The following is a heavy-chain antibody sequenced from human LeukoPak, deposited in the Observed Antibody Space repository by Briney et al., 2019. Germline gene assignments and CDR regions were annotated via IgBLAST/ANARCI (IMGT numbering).Heavy chain of an antibody. CDR1: GFTFSDYY. CDR3: ARGRGASDIVVVPAAIWDY. CDR2: INHSGST. D-gene: IGHD2-2*01. Sequence: PGGSLRLSCAASGFTFSDYYMSWIRQPPGKGLEWIGEINHSGSTNYNPSLKSRVTVSVDTSKNQFSLKLSSVTAADTAVYYCARGRGASDIVVVPAAIWDYWGQGTLVTVSS. V-gene: IGHV4-34*01. J-gene: IGHJ4*02.